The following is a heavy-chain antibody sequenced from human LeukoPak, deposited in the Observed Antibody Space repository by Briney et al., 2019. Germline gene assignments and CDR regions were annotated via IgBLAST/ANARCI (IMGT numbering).Heavy chain of an antibody. J-gene: IGHJ4*02. CDR1: GFTFSSYG. D-gene: IGHD6-19*01. V-gene: IGHV3-33*06. CDR2: IWYDGSNK. Sequence: TGRSLRLSCAASGFTFSSYGMQWVRQAPGKGLEWVAVIWYDGSNKYYADSVKGRFTISRDNSKNTLYLQMNSLRAEDTAVYYCAKDVSWAGHGGGVPIAVAGISGYFDYWGQGTLVTVSS. CDR3: AKDVSWAGHGGGVPIAVAGISGYFDY.